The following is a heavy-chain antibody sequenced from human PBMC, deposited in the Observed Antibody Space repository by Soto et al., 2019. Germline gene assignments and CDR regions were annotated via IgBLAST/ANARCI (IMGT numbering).Heavy chain of an antibody. CDR3: ARGLYTSSTSYFDY. J-gene: IGHJ4*02. Sequence: NPSETLSLTCTVSGGSITSGGRYWSWIRQHPGKGLEWIGYFYYSGGTYYNPSLESRLTISVDTSKNQFSLKLTSVTAADTAVYYCARGLYTSSTSYFDYWGQGTLVTVSS. D-gene: IGHD6-6*01. V-gene: IGHV4-31*03. CDR1: GGSITSGGRY. CDR2: FYYSGGT.